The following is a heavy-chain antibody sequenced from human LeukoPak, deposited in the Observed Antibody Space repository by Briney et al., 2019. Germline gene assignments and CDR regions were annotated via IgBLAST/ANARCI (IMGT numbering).Heavy chain of an antibody. J-gene: IGHJ4*02. V-gene: IGHV3-21*01. D-gene: IGHD5-12*01. CDR2: IDTTHYT. Sequence: GGSLRLSCATSGFSFSSTFLNWVRQAPGKGLQYVSSIDTTHYTYYAGSVKGRFTISRDNAKNSLYLQMNNLKAEDTSVYYCARAGYEDYYFDYWGQGTLVTVSS. CDR1: GFSFSSTF. CDR3: ARAGYEDYYFDY.